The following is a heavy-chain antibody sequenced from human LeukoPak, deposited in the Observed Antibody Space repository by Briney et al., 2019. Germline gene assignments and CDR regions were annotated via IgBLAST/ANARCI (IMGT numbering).Heavy chain of an antibody. CDR3: ARDPNSFPPYGDPTDY. D-gene: IGHD4-17*01. J-gene: IGHJ4*02. CDR1: GFTFSDYY. CDR2: ISSSGSNI. Sequence: GGSLRLSCAASGFTFSDYYMSWIRQAPGKGLEWVSYISSSGSNIYYADSVKGRFTISRDNAKNSLYLQMNSLRAEDTAVYYCARDPNSFPPYGDPTDYWGQGTLVTVSS. V-gene: IGHV3-11*04.